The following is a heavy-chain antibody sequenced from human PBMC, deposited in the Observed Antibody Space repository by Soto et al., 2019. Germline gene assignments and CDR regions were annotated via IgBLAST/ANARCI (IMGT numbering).Heavy chain of an antibody. J-gene: IGHJ6*02. CDR3: ARDPAGSTRPYYYGMDV. CDR1: GFTFNTYS. V-gene: IGHV3-21*01. Sequence: NPGGSLRLSCAASGFTFNTYSMNWVRQAPGKGLEWVSFISSRNSFIYYADSVRGRFTISRDNAKNSVFLQMNSLRVEDTAVYYCARDPAGSTRPYYYGMDVWGQGTTVTVSS. CDR2: ISSRNSFI. D-gene: IGHD2-2*01.